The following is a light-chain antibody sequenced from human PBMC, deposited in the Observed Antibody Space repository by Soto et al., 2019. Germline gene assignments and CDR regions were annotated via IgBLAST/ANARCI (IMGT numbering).Light chain of an antibody. V-gene: IGLV1-51*01. Sequence: QSVLTQPPSVSAAPGQKVTISCSGSSSNIGNNFVSWYQQLPGTAPKLLISDNNQRPSGIPDRFSGSKSGTSATLGITGLQTGDEAEYYCGTWDSSLSAGVFGGGTKLTVL. CDR1: SSNIGNNF. CDR3: GTWDSSLSAGV. J-gene: IGLJ3*02. CDR2: DNN.